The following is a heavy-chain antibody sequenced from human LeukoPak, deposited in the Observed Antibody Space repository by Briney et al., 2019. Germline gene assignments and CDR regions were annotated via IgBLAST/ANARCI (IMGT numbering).Heavy chain of an antibody. J-gene: IGHJ3*02. D-gene: IGHD3-10*01. V-gene: IGHV4-39*07. CDR2: IYSSGST. CDR1: GGSISSGSNY. Sequence: SETLSLTRNVSGGSISSGSNYWGWIRQPPGKTLERIGSIYSSGSTYYNPSLKSRVIILIDTSKNHFSLTLSSVTAADTAVYYCARSDGYGLVGIWGQGTMVTVSS. CDR3: ARSDGYGLVGI.